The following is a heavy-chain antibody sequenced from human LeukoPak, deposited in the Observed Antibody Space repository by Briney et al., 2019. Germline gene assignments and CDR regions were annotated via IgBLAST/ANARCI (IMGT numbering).Heavy chain of an antibody. V-gene: IGHV1-8*01. CDR1: GYTFTSYD. J-gene: IGHJ5*02. D-gene: IGHD4-23*01. Sequence: EASVTVSCTASGYTFTSYDINWVRQATGQGLEWMGWMSPNSDNTGYAQKFQGRVTFTRDTSISTAYMELRSLTSEDTAVYYCARDYGGSSGWFDPWGQGTLVTVSS. CDR2: MSPNSDNT. CDR3: ARDYGGSSGWFDP.